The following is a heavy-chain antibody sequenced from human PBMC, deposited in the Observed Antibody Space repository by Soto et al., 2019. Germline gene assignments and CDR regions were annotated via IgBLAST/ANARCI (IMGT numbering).Heavy chain of an antibody. J-gene: IGHJ5*02. Sequence: QVQLVQSGAEVKKPGASVKVSCKASGYTFTSYDINWVRQATGQGLEWMGWMNPNSGNTGYAQKFQGRVTMTRNTSISTAYMELSSLRSEDTAVYYCARGPGKKKYTTPNWFDPWGQGTLVTVSS. D-gene: IGHD1-1*01. CDR2: MNPNSGNT. V-gene: IGHV1-8*01. CDR3: ARGPGKKKYTTPNWFDP. CDR1: GYTFTSYD.